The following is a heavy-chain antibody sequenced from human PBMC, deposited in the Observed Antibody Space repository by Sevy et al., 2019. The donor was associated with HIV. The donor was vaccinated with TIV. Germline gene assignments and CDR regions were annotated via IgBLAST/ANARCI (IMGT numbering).Heavy chain of an antibody. CDR1: GDSISNYY. J-gene: IGHJ6*03. CDR2: IYNSGST. CDR3: ASVVVVPAAKYFYFYYMDV. D-gene: IGHD2-2*01. Sequence: GSLRLSCTVSGDSISNYYGSWIRQPPGKGLEWIGYIYNSGSTNYDPSLKSRVTISVDTSKNQFSLKLSSVTAADTAVYYCASVVVVPAAKYFYFYYMDVWGKGTTVTVSS. V-gene: IGHV4-59*01.